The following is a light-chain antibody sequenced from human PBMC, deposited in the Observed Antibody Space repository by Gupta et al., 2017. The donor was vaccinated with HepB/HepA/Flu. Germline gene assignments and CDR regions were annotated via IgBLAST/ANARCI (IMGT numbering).Light chain of an antibody. Sequence: SHQLTQPPSVSVSPRKPARISCRGDALPKKYAYWYQQKSGQAPVPVVYEDTKRPSGIPERFSGSSSETMATLTISGAQAEDEADYYCFSTDSTGNQRVFGGGTRLTVL. CDR3: FSTDSTGNQRV. J-gene: IGLJ2*01. CDR1: ALPKKY. V-gene: IGLV3-10*01. CDR2: EDT.